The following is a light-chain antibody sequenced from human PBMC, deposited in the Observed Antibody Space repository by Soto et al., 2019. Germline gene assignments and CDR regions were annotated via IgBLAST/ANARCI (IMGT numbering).Light chain of an antibody. CDR2: KAS. CDR3: QQYNDNWT. CDR1: QSISSW. Sequence: DIQMTQSPSTLSASVGDRVTITCRASQSISSWLAWYQQKPGKAPRLLIYKASNLESGVPSRFSGSGSGTEFTLTISSLQPDDSANYYCQQYNDNWTFGQGTKLEIK. V-gene: IGKV1-5*03. J-gene: IGKJ1*01.